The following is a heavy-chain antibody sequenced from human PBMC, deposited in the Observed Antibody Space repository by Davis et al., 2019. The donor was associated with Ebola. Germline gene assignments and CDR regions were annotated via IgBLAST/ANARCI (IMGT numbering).Heavy chain of an antibody. CDR1: GFTFSNYG. D-gene: IGHD2/OR15-2a*01. Sequence: GESLKISCAASGFTFSNYGMHWVRQAPGKGLEWVAFIRHDESYIYYGDSVKGRFTISRDNSKNTLGLHMNSLRVEDAAVYYCAKAVNIGGHPQYNYYMDVWGRGTTVTVSS. J-gene: IGHJ6*03. V-gene: IGHV3-30*02. CDR3: AKAVNIGGHPQYNYYMDV. CDR2: IRHDESYI.